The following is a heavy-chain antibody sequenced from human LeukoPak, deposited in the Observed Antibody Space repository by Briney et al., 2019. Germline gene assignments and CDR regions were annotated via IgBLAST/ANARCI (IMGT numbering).Heavy chain of an antibody. CDR3: VTAPGFADY. Sequence: ASVTVSCKASGYTFTDYYIHWVQQAPGKGLEWMGHIYPGDGDTIYSANFQGRLTMTADTSIDTVHMELNTLRSEDTAVYYCVTAPGFADYWGQGTLVTVSS. V-gene: IGHV1-69-2*01. J-gene: IGHJ4*02. CDR1: GYTFTDYY. CDR2: IYPGDGDT.